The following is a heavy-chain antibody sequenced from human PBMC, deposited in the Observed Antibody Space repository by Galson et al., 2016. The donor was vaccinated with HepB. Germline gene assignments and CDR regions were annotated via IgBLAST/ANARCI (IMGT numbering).Heavy chain of an antibody. J-gene: IGHJ4*02. D-gene: IGHD3-10*01. CDR3: AKDGLRWFGGGRVDY. Sequence: SLRLSCAASGFTFSSYGMHWVRLAPGKGLEWVAVISYDGSNKYYADSVKGRFTISRDNSKNTLYLQMNSLRAEDTAVYYCAKDGLRWFGGGRVDYWGQGSLVTVSS. CDR2: ISYDGSNK. CDR1: GFTFSSYG. V-gene: IGHV3-30*18.